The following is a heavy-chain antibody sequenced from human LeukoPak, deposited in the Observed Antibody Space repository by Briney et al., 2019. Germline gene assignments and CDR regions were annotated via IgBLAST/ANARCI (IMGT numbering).Heavy chain of an antibody. Sequence: ASVKVSCKASGYTFTGYYMHWVRQAPGQGLEWMGWINPNSGGTNYALKFQGRVTMTRDTSISTAYMELSRLRSDDTAVYYCASHLGCSGGSCYSTDYYYYMDVWGKGTTVTVSS. CDR3: ASHLGCSGGSCYSTDYYYYMDV. V-gene: IGHV1-2*02. D-gene: IGHD2-15*01. J-gene: IGHJ6*03. CDR1: GYTFTGYY. CDR2: INPNSGGT.